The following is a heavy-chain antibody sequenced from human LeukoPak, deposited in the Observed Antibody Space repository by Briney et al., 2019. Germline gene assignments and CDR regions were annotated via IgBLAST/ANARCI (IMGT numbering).Heavy chain of an antibody. Sequence: PGGSLRLSCAASGFTFRSYEMNWVRQAPGKGLEWLSYISNRCSTIYYADSVKGRFTISRDNTKNSLYLQINSLRAEDTAVYYCAVGGSGAPFEYWGQGTLVTVSS. J-gene: IGHJ4*02. D-gene: IGHD1-26*01. V-gene: IGHV3-48*03. CDR2: ISNRCSTI. CDR3: AVGGSGAPFEY. CDR1: GFTFRSYE.